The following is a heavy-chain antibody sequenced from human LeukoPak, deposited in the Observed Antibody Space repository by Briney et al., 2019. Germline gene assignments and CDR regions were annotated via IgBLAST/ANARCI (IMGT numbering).Heavy chain of an antibody. CDR2: ISGSGGST. Sequence: GGSLRLSCAASGFTFSSYAMSWVRQAPGKGLEWVSAISGSGGSTYYADSVKGRFTISRDNSKNTLYLQLNSLRAEDTAVYYCARYFSGGSCYTHWGQGSLVTVSS. D-gene: IGHD2-15*01. J-gene: IGHJ4*02. CDR3: ARYFSGGSCYTH. CDR1: GFTFSSYA. V-gene: IGHV3-23*01.